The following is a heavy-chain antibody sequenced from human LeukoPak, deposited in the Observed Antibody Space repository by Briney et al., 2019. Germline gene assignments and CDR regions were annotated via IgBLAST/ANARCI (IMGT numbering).Heavy chain of an antibody. CDR2: IYSGGST. CDR1: GFTVSSNY. CDR3: ASSYSGSYFDY. Sequence: GGSLRLSCAASGFTVSSNYMSWVRQAPGKGLEWVSVIYSGGSTYYADSVKGRFTISRDNSKNTLYLQMNSLRAEDTAVYYCASSYSGSYFDYWGQGTLVTVSS. J-gene: IGHJ4*02. V-gene: IGHV3-53*01. D-gene: IGHD1-26*01.